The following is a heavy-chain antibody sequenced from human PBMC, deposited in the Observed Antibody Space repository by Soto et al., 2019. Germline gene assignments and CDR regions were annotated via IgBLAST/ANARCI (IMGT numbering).Heavy chain of an antibody. CDR2: ISAYNGNT. V-gene: IGHV1-18*01. CDR3: ARDHYSITDRTLQY. Sequence: GASVKVSCRASGDNFARLGFSWVRQAPGQGLEWLGWISAYNGNTHYAQKVRDRVTLTTDTSTNTAYMELRSLTSDDTAVYYCARDHYSITDRTLQYWGQGTRVTFSS. CDR1: GDNFARLG. D-gene: IGHD3-10*01. J-gene: IGHJ4*02.